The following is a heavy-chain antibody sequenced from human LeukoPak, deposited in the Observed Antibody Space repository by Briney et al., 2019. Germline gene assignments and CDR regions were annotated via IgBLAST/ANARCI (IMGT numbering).Heavy chain of an antibody. Sequence: QPGGSLRLSCAASRFTFTSNAMSWVRQPPGEGLEWVSSISGSGDTTYYAASVLGRLIISRDNYKNTLYLQMSSLRVEDTAVYYCAKGMGAGPGTYSDDWGQGTLVTVSS. CDR1: RFTFTSNA. CDR3: AKGMGAGPGTYSDD. D-gene: IGHD3-10*01. CDR2: ISGSGDTT. V-gene: IGHV3-23*01. J-gene: IGHJ4*02.